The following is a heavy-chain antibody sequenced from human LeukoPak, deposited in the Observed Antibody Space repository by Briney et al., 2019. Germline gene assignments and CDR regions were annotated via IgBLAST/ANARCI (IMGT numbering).Heavy chain of an antibody. CDR1: GFTFSSYG. CDR3: ARGASSGYYLLLDY. V-gene: IGHV3-66*01. CDR2: IYSGGST. D-gene: IGHD3-22*01. J-gene: IGHJ4*02. Sequence: GGSLRLSCAASGFTFSSYGMSWVRQAPGKGLEWVSVIYSGGSTYYADSVKGRFTISRDNSKNTLYLQMNSLRAEDTAVYYCARGASSGYYLLLDYWGQGTLVTVSS.